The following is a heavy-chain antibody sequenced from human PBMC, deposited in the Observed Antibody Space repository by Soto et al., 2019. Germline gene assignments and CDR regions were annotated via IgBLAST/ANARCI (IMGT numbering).Heavy chain of an antibody. CDR2: IIPIFGTA. D-gene: IGHD6-6*01. J-gene: IGHJ6*02. V-gene: IGHV1-69*13. CDR1: GGTFSSYA. CDR3: AREGYSSSSGGYYYYYYGMDV. Sequence: SVKVSCKASGGTFSSYAISWVRQAPGQGLEWMGGIIPIFGTANYAQKFQGRVAITADESTSTAYMELSSLRSEDTAVYYCAREGYSSSSGGYYYYYYGMDVWGQGTTVTVSS.